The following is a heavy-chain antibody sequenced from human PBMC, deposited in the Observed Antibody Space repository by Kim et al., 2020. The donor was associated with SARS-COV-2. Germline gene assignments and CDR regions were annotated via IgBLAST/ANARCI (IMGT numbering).Heavy chain of an antibody. J-gene: IGHJ4*02. CDR2: IYYSGST. D-gene: IGHD3-22*01. Sequence: SETLSLTCTVSGGSISSGGYYWSWIRQHPGKGLEWIGYIYYSGSTYYNPSLKSRVTISVDTSKNQFSLKLSSVTAADTAVYYCAREVYDSSGYYGPISLFDYWGQGTLVTVSS. CDR3: AREVYDSSGYYGPISLFDY. CDR1: GGSISSGGYY. V-gene: IGHV4-31*03.